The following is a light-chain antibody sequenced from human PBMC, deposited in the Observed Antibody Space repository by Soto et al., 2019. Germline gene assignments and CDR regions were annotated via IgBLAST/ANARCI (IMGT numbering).Light chain of an antibody. Sequence: EIVLTQSPGTLSLSPGERATLSCRASQSVSSSYLAWYQQKPGQAPRLLIYGASSRAPGIPDRFSGSGSGTDFTLTISRLEPEDFALYYCQQYGSSPLTFGQGTRLEIK. J-gene: IGKJ5*01. CDR2: GAS. V-gene: IGKV3-20*01. CDR3: QQYGSSPLT. CDR1: QSVSSSY.